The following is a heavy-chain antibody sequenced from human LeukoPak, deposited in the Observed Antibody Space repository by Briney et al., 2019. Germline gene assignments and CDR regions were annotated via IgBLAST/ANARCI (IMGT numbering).Heavy chain of an antibody. Sequence: ASVKVSCKASGYTFTSYDINWVRQATGQGLEWMGIINPSGGSTSYAQKFQGRVTMTGDTSTSTVYMELSSLRSEDTAVYYCARVLKMATISAYFDYWGQGTLVTVSS. V-gene: IGHV1-46*01. CDR2: INPSGGST. J-gene: IGHJ4*02. CDR3: ARVLKMATISAYFDY. D-gene: IGHD5-24*01. CDR1: GYTFTSYD.